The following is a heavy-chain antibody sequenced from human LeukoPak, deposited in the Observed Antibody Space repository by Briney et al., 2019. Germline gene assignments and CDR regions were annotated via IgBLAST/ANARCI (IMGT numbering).Heavy chain of an antibody. Sequence: ASVKVSCKASGGTFSSYAISWVRQAPRQGLEWMGGIIPIFGTANYAQKFQGRVTITTDESTSTAYMELSSLRSEDTAVYYCARGGRGTVVNYYMDVWGKGTTVTVSS. CDR1: GGTFSSYA. CDR2: IIPIFGTA. J-gene: IGHJ6*03. D-gene: IGHD4-23*01. V-gene: IGHV1-69*05. CDR3: ARGGRGTVVNYYMDV.